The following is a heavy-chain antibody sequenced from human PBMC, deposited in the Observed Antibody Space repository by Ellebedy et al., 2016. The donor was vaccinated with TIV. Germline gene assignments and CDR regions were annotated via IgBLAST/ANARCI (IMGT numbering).Heavy chain of an antibody. Sequence: SETLSLXXTVSGGSISSGGYYWSWIRQHPGKGLEWIGYIYYSGSTYYNPSLKSRVTISVDTSKNQFSLKLSSVTAADTAVYYCARGPYDFWSGSSLQLYFDYWGQGTLVTVSS. CDR2: IYYSGST. D-gene: IGHD3-3*01. CDR3: ARGPYDFWSGSSLQLYFDY. CDR1: GGSISSGGYY. V-gene: IGHV4-31*03. J-gene: IGHJ4*02.